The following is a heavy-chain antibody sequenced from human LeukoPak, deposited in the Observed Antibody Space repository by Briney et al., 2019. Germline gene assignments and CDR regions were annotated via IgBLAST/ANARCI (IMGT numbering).Heavy chain of an antibody. Sequence: GGSLRLSCLASGFTFSSCPMNWVRQAPGRGLEWVSTITTSGDRTHYADSLEGRFTVSRDNSKNTMFLDMNSLRVEDTALYFCARDLDSFGHYDVIESWGQGTLVTVSS. J-gene: IGHJ4*02. CDR2: ITTSGDRT. D-gene: IGHD3-22*01. V-gene: IGHV3-23*01. CDR3: ARDLDSFGHYDVIES. CDR1: GFTFSSCP.